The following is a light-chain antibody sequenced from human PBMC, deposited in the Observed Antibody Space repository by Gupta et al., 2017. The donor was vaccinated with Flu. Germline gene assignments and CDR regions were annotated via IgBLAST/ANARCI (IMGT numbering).Light chain of an antibody. CDR1: SSEIRINDR. CDR3: SSYTNDDTWV. J-gene: IGLJ3*02. V-gene: IGLV2-18*02. Sequence: TSSEIRINDRVSLYQLPPSTAPKLVISEIRSRPSGVPDRISGSKSGITAFLTISGLLAEGEADYYCSSYTNDDTWVVGGGTEVTVL. CDR2: EIR.